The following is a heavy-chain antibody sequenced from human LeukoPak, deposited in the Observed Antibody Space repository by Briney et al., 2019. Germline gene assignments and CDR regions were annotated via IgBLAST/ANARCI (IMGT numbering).Heavy chain of an antibody. J-gene: IGHJ5*02. V-gene: IGHV1-46*01. CDR1: GYTFTSHY. CDR3: ARIGSGTNWFDP. CDR2: INPTGDTT. Sequence: GASVKVSCKASGYTFTSHYMHWVRQAPGQGLEWMGVINPTGDTTRYAQKFQGRVTMTRDMSTSTDYMELSSLRSEDTAVYYCARIGSGTNWFDPWGQGTLVTVSS. D-gene: IGHD6-19*01.